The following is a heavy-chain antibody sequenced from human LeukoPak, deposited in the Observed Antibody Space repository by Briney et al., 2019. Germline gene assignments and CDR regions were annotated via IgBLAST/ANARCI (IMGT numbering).Heavy chain of an antibody. D-gene: IGHD1/OR15-1a*01. CDR1: GFSLTSNG. Sequence: GGFLRLSCAASGFSLTSNGMHWVRQAPGKGLEWVAFISHDGNKKYYADSVKGRFTISRHNSKNTLYLQMNSLRSEDTAVYYCARDNNGDYWGRGTLVTVSS. CDR2: ISHDGNKK. CDR3: ARDNNGDY. V-gene: IGHV3-30*03. J-gene: IGHJ4*02.